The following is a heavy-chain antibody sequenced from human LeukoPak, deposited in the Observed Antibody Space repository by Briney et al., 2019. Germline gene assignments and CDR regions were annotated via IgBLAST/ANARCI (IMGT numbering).Heavy chain of an antibody. CDR1: GGTFSSYA. CDR3: ARTDYYDSSGYYDAFDI. V-gene: IGHV1-69*05. CDR2: IIPIFGTA. D-gene: IGHD3-22*01. Sequence: SVKVSCKASGGTFSSYAISWVRQAPGQGLEWMGEIIPIFGTANYAQKFQGRVTITTDESTSTAYMELSSLRSEDTAVYYCARTDYYDSSGYYDAFDIWGQGTMVTVSS. J-gene: IGHJ3*02.